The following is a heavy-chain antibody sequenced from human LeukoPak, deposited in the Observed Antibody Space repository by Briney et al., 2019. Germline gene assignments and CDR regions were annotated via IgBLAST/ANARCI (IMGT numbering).Heavy chain of an antibody. D-gene: IGHD1-26*01. V-gene: IGHV3-74*01. Sequence: GRTLRLSRAASGFTFSTYWMHWVGQARGKGGGWFSLINSDGSSKSYEDSVKGRFAVSRDNAQSTLYLQMHSLRAEDTALYYCARYSESYHAIDFWGQGTLVTVSS. CDR3: ARYSESYHAIDF. CDR2: INSDGSSK. J-gene: IGHJ4*02. CDR1: GFTFSTYW.